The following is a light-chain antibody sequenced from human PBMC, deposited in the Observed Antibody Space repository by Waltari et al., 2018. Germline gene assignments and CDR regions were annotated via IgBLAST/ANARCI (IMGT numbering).Light chain of an antibody. CDR2: RKD. CDR1: SSNIGSNY. CDR3: AAWDDSLSGLVV. V-gene: IGLV1-47*01. Sequence: QSVLTQPPSASGTPGQRVTMSCSGSSSNIGSNYVYWYQQLPGTAPEPLIYRKDQRPSGVAERFSGSQSGTSASLAISGLRSEDEADYYCAAWDDSLSGLVVFGGGTKVTVL. J-gene: IGLJ2*01.